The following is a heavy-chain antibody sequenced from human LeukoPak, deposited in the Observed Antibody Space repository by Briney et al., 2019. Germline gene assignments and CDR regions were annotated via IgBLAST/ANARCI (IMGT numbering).Heavy chain of an antibody. CDR2: IYYSGST. D-gene: IGHD6-19*01. CDR3: ARHRLEYYYYYGMDV. Sequence: SETLSLTCTVSGGSISSYYWSWIRQPPGKGLEWIGYIYYSGSTNYNPSLKSRVTISVDTSKNQFSLKLSSVTAADTAVYYCARHRLEYYYYYGMDVWGQGTTVTVSS. V-gene: IGHV4-59*08. J-gene: IGHJ6*02. CDR1: GGSISSYY.